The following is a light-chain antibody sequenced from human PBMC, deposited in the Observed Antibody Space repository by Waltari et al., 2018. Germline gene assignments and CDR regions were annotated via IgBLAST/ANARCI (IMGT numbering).Light chain of an antibody. CDR2: DAS. Sequence: EIVLTQSPGTLSLSPGESATLSCRASQSVGRSLAWDQQKPGKAPRLLISDASKRATGSPERVSGSGSGTDFSLTISRLEPEDFAVYYCQMYVRLPVTFGQGTKVEIK. CDR1: QSVGRS. V-gene: IGKV3-20*01. CDR3: QMYVRLPVT. J-gene: IGKJ1*01.